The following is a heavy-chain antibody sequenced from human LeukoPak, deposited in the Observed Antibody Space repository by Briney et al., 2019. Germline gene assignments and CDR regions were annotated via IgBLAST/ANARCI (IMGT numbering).Heavy chain of an antibody. V-gene: IGHV4-31*03. Sequence: PSETLSLTCTVSGGSISSGGYYWSWIRQHPGKGLGWFGYIYYSGSTYYNPSLKSRVTISVDTSKNQFSLKLSSVTAADTAVYYCARDTGGRYSYGPGGVDYWGQGTLVTVSS. CDR2: IYYSGST. J-gene: IGHJ4*02. CDR3: ARDTGGRYSYGPGGVDY. CDR1: GGSISSGGYY. D-gene: IGHD5-18*01.